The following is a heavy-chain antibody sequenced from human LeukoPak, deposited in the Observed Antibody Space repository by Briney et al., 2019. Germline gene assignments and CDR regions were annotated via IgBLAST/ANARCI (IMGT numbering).Heavy chain of an antibody. V-gene: IGHV3-33*01. CDR2: IWYNGSNK. J-gene: IGHJ4*02. CDR1: GFTFSSYG. Sequence: GGSLRLSCAASGFTFSSYGMHWVRQAPGKGLEWVAVIWYNGSNKYYADSVKGRFTISRDNSKNTLYLQMNSLRAEDTAVYYCARRRIKGGFDYWGQGTLVTVSS. CDR3: ARRRIKGGFDY. D-gene: IGHD1-20*01.